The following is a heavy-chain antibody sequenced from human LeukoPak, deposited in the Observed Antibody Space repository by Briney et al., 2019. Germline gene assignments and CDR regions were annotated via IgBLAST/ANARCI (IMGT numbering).Heavy chain of an antibody. J-gene: IGHJ6*02. CDR1: GGSFSGYY. Sequence: SETLSLICAVYGGSFSGYYWSWIRQPPGKGLEWIGEINHSGSTNYNPSLKSRVTISVDTSKNQFSLKLSSVTAADTAVYYCARFPAAAGIAYYCYGMDVWGQGTTVTVSS. V-gene: IGHV4-34*01. D-gene: IGHD6-13*01. CDR2: INHSGST. CDR3: ARFPAAAGIAYYCYGMDV.